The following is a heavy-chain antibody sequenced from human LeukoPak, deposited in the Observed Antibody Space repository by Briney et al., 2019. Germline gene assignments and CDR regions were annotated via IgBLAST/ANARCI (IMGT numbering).Heavy chain of an antibody. V-gene: IGHV5-51*01. CDR2: IYPGDSDT. J-gene: IGHJ4*02. Sequence: GESLKISCKGSGYSFTTYWIAWVRQMPGKGLEWMGIIYPGDSDTRYSPSFQGQVTISADKSISTAYLQWSSLKASDTAMYYCAARANSYGSAVRDYWGQGTLVTVSS. CDR1: GYSFTTYW. D-gene: IGHD5-18*01. CDR3: AARANSYGSAVRDY.